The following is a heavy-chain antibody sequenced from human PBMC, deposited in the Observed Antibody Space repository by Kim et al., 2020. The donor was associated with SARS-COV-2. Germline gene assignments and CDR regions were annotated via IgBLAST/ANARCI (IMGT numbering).Heavy chain of an antibody. CDR2: IWYDGSNK. D-gene: IGHD3-10*01. CDR1: GFTFSSYG. CDR3: ARDYYGSGSYYHSLDY. Sequence: GGSLRLSCAASGFTFSSYGMHWVRQAPGKGLEWVAVIWYDGSNKYYADSVKGRFTISRDNSKNTLYLQMNSLRAEDTAVYYCARDYYGSGSYYHSLDYWGQGTLVTVSS. J-gene: IGHJ4*02. V-gene: IGHV3-33*01.